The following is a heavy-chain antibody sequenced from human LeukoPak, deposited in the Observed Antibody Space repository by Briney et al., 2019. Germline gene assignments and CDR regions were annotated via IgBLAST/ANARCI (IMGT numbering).Heavy chain of an antibody. CDR2: MNPAGDDA. D-gene: IGHD3-10*01. J-gene: IGHJ4*02. Sequence: ASVKVSCKASGYTFTNYYINWVRQATGQGLEWLGWMNPAGDDAGYAQRFQGRMTLTRDTSVSTVYMELSSLRSDDTAVYYCARGEVRGVKKGYYFDYWGQGTLVTVSS. CDR1: GYTFTNYY. CDR3: ARGEVRGVKKGYYFDY. V-gene: IGHV1-8*01.